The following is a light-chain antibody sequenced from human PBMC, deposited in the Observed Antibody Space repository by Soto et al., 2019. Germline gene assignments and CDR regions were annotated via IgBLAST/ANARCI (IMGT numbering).Light chain of an antibody. Sequence: QSALTQAASVSEAPGQRISLSCGGSSTNVGSHNDVSWYQQQPGKAPKLIIFEVNNRPSGVSHRFSGSKSGNTASLTISDLQGEDEADYYCSSYTTNTTVVFGGGTKLTVL. J-gene: IGLJ2*01. CDR2: EVN. CDR3: SSYTTNTTVV. V-gene: IGLV2-14*01. CDR1: STNVGSHND.